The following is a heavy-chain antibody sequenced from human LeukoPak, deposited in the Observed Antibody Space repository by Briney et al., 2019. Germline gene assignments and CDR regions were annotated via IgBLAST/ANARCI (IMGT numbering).Heavy chain of an antibody. Sequence: ASVKVSCKASGGTFSSYAISWVRQAPGQGLEWMGGIIPIFGTANYAQKFQGRVTITADKSTSTAYTELSSLRSEDTAVYYCARVNPEYDYVWGSYRYSPMDVWGKGTTVTVSS. J-gene: IGHJ6*04. CDR2: IIPIFGTA. CDR3: ARVNPEYDYVWGSYRYSPMDV. D-gene: IGHD3-16*02. V-gene: IGHV1-69*06. CDR1: GGTFSSYA.